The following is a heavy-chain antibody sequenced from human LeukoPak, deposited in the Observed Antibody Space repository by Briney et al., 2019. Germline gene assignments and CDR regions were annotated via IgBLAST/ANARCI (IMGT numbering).Heavy chain of an antibody. D-gene: IGHD2-21*02. J-gene: IGHJ4*02. V-gene: IGHV1-69*13. CDR2: IIPILGTA. CDR3: ARTALAYCGGDCRSPFDY. CDR1: GGTFSSYA. Sequence: ASVKVSCKASGGTFSSYAISWVRQAPGQGLEWMGGIIPILGTANYAQKFQGRVTITADESTSTACMELSSLRSEDTAVYYCARTALAYCGGDCRSPFDYWGQGTLVTVSS.